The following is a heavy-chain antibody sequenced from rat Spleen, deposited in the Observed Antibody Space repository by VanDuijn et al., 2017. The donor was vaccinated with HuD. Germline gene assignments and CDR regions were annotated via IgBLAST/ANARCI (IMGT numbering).Heavy chain of an antibody. CDR1: GFSLMDYS. D-gene: IGHD1-3*01. CDR3: ARDYGSYYFDY. J-gene: IGHJ2*01. Sequence: QVQLKESGPGLVQPSQTLSLTCTVSGFSLMDYSVNWVRQPPGKGLEWMGRMKYNGDTYYNSVLKSRLSISRDTSKSQVFLKMNRLQTEDTATYYCARDYGSYYFDYWGQGVMVTVSS. CDR2: MKYNGDT. V-gene: IGHV2S30*01.